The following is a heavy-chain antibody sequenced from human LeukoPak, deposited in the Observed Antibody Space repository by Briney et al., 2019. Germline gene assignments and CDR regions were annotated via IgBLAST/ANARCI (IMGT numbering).Heavy chain of an antibody. CDR1: GGSISSYY. CDR2: MYYSGST. D-gene: IGHD3-22*01. J-gene: IGHJ4*02. V-gene: IGHV4-59*01. CDR3: ASTTAYYYDSSGSCFDY. Sequence: SETLSLTCTVSGGSISSYYWSWIRQPPGKGLEWIGYMYYSGSTNYNPSLTSRVTISVDTSKNQFSLKLSSVTAADTAVYYCASTTAYYYDSSGSCFDYWGAGTLVTVSS.